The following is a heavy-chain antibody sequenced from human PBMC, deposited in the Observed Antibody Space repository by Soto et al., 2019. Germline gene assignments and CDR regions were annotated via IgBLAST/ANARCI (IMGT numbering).Heavy chain of an antibody. J-gene: IGHJ4*02. V-gene: IGHV3-48*01. D-gene: IGHD6-19*01. Sequence: EVQLVESGGGLVQPGGSLRLSCAASGFTFSSYSMNWVRQAPGKGLDWVSYISSSSSTIYYADSVKGRFTISRDNAKNSLYLQMNSRRAEDTAVYYCARSSQWLVGGLDYWGQGTLVTVSS. CDR2: ISSSSSTI. CDR3: ARSSQWLVGGLDY. CDR1: GFTFSSYS.